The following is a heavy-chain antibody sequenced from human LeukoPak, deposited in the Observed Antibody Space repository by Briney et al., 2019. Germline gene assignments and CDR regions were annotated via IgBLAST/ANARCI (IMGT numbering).Heavy chain of an antibody. CDR2: IYSAGNT. D-gene: IGHD6-19*01. CDR3: AGGGTPGYSSGRIDY. Sequence: PGGSLRLSCVASGFTVSSCYMSWVRQAPGKGLEWVSVIYSAGNTYYADSVKGRFTISRHNSENTLYLHMNSLRVEDTAVYFCAGGGTPGYSSGRIDYWGQGTLVTVSS. J-gene: IGHJ4*02. V-gene: IGHV3-53*04. CDR1: GFTVSSCY.